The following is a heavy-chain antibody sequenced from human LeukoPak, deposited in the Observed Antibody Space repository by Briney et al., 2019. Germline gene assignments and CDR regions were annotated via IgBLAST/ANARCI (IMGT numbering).Heavy chain of an antibody. V-gene: IGHV3-7*01. CDR3: ARVGYCSTTSCYWRAFDY. D-gene: IGHD2-2*01. Sequence: GGSLRLSCAASGFTFSSHWMSWVRQAPGKGLEWVANINQDGSEQYYVDSVKGRFTISRDNAKNSLYLQMNSLRAEDTAVYYRARVGYCSTTSCYWRAFDYWGQGTLVTVSS. CDR2: INQDGSEQ. CDR1: GFTFSSHW. J-gene: IGHJ4*02.